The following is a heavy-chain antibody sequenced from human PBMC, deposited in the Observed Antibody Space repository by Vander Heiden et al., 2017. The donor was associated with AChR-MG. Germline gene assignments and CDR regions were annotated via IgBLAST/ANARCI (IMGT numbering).Heavy chain of an antibody. CDR2: INPSGGST. V-gene: IGHV1-46*01. Sequence: QVPLVQSGAAVKPPGASVEGSCEASGCTFTRHCMHWVRHAPGQGLEWMGVINPSGGSTSYAQRFQGRVTMTRDTSTNTVYMELSSLRSEDTAVYYCARVRGTSGNYYFDYWGQGTLVTVSS. J-gene: IGHJ4*02. D-gene: IGHD3-10*01. CDR1: GCTFTRHC. CDR3: ARVRGTSGNYYFDY.